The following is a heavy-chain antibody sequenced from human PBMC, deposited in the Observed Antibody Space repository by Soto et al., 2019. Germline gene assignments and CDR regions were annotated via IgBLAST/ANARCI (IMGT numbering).Heavy chain of an antibody. J-gene: IGHJ5*02. CDR3: VARGMTYDFLSGPHPFDP. CDR2: INHRGGA. Sequence: QVQLQQWGAGLLKPSETLSLTCAAHNGSFTDYFWTWIRQSPGKGLEWIGVINHRGGATYNPSLRSRVTISIDTSKNHFSLSLRSLTAADTAVYYCVARGMTYDFLSGPHPFDPWGHGTLVTVSS. CDR1: NGSFTDYF. D-gene: IGHD3-3*01. V-gene: IGHV4-34*02.